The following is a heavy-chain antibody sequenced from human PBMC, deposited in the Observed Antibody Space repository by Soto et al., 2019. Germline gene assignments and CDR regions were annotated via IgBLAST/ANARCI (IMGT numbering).Heavy chain of an antibody. CDR2: IDPSDSQT. CDR1: GYSFAGYW. J-gene: IGHJ5*02. D-gene: IGHD5-12*01. CDR3: ARRGKYSGYDYKFDP. Sequence: PGESLKISCKGSGYSFAGYWITWVRQKPGKGLEWMGRIDPSDSQTYYSPSFRGHVTISVTKSITTVFLQWSSLRASDTAMYYCARRGKYSGYDYKFDPWGQGTLVTVSS. V-gene: IGHV5-10-1*01.